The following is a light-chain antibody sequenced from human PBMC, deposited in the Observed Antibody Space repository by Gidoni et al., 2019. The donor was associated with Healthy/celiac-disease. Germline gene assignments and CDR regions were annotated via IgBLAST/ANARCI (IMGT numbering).Light chain of an antibody. CDR3: CSYAGSSTPVV. Sequence: QSALTQPASVSGSPGQSITISCTGTSSDGGSYNFVSWYQQHPGKAPKLLIYEGSKRPSGVSNRFSGSKSGNTASLTISGLQAEDEADYYCCSYAGSSTPVVFGGGTKLTVL. CDR2: EGS. V-gene: IGLV2-23*01. J-gene: IGLJ2*01. CDR1: SSDGGSYNF.